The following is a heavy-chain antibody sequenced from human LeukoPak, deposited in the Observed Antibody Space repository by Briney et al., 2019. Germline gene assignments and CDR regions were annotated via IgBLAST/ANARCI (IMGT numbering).Heavy chain of an antibody. Sequence: ASVKVSCKASGYPFASYGISWVRQAPGQGLEWMGWISAYKGNTNYAQKFQGRVTMTTDTSTSTAYMELRSLRSDDMAVYYCARDHGGKVDRYFDLWGRGTLVTVSS. CDR3: ARDHGGKVDRYFDL. J-gene: IGHJ2*01. D-gene: IGHD4-23*01. V-gene: IGHV1-18*03. CDR2: ISAYKGNT. CDR1: GYPFASYG.